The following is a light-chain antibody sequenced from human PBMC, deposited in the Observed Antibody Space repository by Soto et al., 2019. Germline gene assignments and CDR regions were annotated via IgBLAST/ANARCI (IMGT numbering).Light chain of an antibody. V-gene: IGKV1-5*01. J-gene: IGKJ4*01. CDR2: DAF. Sequence: DIQMTQSPSSLSGSVGDRVTITFRSSQSISSWLAWYQQKPGKAPKLLIFDAFSLESGVPSRFSGSRSGTEFTLTISSLQPDDYATYYCQQYNSYSPLTFGGGTKVDI. CDR3: QQYNSYSPLT. CDR1: QSISSW.